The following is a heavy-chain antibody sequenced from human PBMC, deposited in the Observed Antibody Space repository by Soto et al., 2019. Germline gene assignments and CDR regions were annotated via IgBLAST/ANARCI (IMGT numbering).Heavy chain of an antibody. CDR3: TRRRYYYYGLDV. J-gene: IGHJ6*02. V-gene: IGHV3-73*01. CDR1: GFRFSDFA. Sequence: GGSLRLSCVVSGFRFSDFALLWVRQAPGKGLEWVGRIRTKGSNYATAYGASVKGRFTISRDDSKNTAYLQMNSLKIEDTAVYYCTRRRYYYYGLDVWGQGTAVTVSS. D-gene: IGHD6-25*01. CDR2: IRTKGSNYAT.